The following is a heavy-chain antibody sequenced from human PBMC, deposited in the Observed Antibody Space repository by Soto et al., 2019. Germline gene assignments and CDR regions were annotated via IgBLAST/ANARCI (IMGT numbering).Heavy chain of an antibody. CDR3: ARRYYDTLTALPYHFDY. J-gene: IGHJ4*02. V-gene: IGHV2-5*02. CDR2: IYWDDDR. D-gene: IGHD3-9*01. Sequence: QVTLKEAGPTLLKPTQTLTLTCTFSGFSLSTSGMGVGWIRQPQGKALEWLALIYWDDDRRHSPSLKSRLTITKDTSKNQVALTMTNMDPVDTATYYCARRYYDTLTALPYHFDYWGQGTLVTVSS. CDR1: GFSLSTSGMG.